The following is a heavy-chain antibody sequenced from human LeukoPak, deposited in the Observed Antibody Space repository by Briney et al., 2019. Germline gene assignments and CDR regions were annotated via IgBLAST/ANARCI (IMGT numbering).Heavy chain of an antibody. Sequence: PSETLSLTCSVSGGSISNTNYNWDWIRQSPGKGLEWVGSIHYSRTTYYNPSLKSRVTISVDTSKNQLSLRLSSLTAADTAVYYCARVLRGSSGWTPFDYWGQGTLVTVSS. V-gene: IGHV4-39*01. CDR3: ARVLRGSSGWTPFDY. CDR1: GGSISNTNYN. CDR2: IHYSRTT. J-gene: IGHJ4*02. D-gene: IGHD6-19*01.